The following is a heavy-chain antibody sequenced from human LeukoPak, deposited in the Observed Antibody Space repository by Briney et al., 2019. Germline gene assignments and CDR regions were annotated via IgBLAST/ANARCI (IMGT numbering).Heavy chain of an antibody. Sequence: SQTLSLTCTVSGGSFSTGGYYWSWIRQHPGKGLEWIGYIYYSGSTYYNPSLKSRVTISLDTSKNQFSLKLSSVTAADSAVYYWAGSIGGGYYYYYMDVWGKGTTVTVSS. CDR2: IYYSGST. J-gene: IGHJ6*03. V-gene: IGHV4-31*03. CDR3: AGSIGGGYYYYYMDV. D-gene: IGHD1-26*01. CDR1: GGSFSTGGYY.